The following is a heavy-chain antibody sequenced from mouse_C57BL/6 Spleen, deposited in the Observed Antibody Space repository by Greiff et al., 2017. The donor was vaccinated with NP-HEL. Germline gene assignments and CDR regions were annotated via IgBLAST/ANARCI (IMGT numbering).Heavy chain of an antibody. J-gene: IGHJ3*01. Sequence: QVQLQQPGAELVKPGASVKLSCKASGYTFTSYWMHWVKQRPGQGLEWIGMIHPNSGSPNYNEKFKSKATLTVDKSSSTAYMQLSSLTSEDSAVYYCARRGALYDYDEAWFAYWGQGTLVTVSA. CDR3: ARRGALYDYDEAWFAY. D-gene: IGHD2-4*01. CDR1: GYTFTSYW. CDR2: IHPNSGSP. V-gene: IGHV1-64*01.